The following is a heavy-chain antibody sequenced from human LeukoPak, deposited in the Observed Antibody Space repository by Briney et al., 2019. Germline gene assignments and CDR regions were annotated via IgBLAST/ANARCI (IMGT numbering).Heavy chain of an antibody. V-gene: IGHV4-34*01. CDR2: INDSGST. J-gene: IGHJ6*03. CDR1: GGSFSGYY. CDR3: ARGRRDDFSTFYYYMDV. D-gene: IGHD5-24*01. Sequence: SETLSLTCAVYGGSFSGYYWTWIRQPPGKGLEWIGEINDSGSTNYNPSLKSRVTISSDTSKNQFSLKLSSVTAADTAVYYCARGRRDDFSTFYYYMDVWGKGSTVTVSS.